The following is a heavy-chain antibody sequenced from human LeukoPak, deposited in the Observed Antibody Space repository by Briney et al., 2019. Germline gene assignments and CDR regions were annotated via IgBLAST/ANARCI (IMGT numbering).Heavy chain of an antibody. V-gene: IGHV3-30-3*01. J-gene: IGHJ3*01. CDR3: AREALEVDTAMGY. D-gene: IGHD5-18*01. CDR1: GFTFSSYA. Sequence: PGGSLRLSCAASGFTFSSYAMHWVRQAPGKGLEWVAVISYDGSNKYYADSVKGRFTTSRDNSKNTLYLQMNSLRAEDTAVYYCAREALEVDTAMGYWGQGTMVTASS. CDR2: ISYDGSNK.